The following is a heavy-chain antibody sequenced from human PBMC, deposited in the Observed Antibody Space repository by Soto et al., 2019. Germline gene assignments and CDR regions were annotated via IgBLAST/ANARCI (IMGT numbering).Heavy chain of an antibody. CDR2: IIPIFGTA. CDR3: AREGGMTAMVTSAYFYY. J-gene: IGHJ4*01. V-gene: IGHV1-69*06. D-gene: IGHD5-18*01. CDR1: GGTFSSYA. Sequence: QVQLVQSGAEVKKPGSSVKVSCKASGGTFSSYAISWVRQAPGQGLEWMGGIIPIFGTANYAQKFQGRVTITADKSTSPDYMALRSLRSEDTAVYYCAREGGMTAMVTSAYFYYWAHGTLVTVSS.